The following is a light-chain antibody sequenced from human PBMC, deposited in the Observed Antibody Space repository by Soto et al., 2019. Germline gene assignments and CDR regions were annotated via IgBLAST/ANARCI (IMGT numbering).Light chain of an antibody. Sequence: DIQMTQSPSTLSASVGYRFTISCRASQSVTTWLAWYQQKPGKAPKLLIYKASNLESGLPSRFSGSGSGTEFTLTISSLQSDDFATYYCQQYSGYPITFGQGTRREIK. CDR2: KAS. J-gene: IGKJ5*01. CDR1: QSVTTW. CDR3: QQYSGYPIT. V-gene: IGKV1-5*03.